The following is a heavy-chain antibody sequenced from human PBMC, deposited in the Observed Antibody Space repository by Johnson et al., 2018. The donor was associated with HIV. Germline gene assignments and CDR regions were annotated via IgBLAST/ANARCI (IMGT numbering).Heavy chain of an antibody. D-gene: IGHD4-17*01. Sequence: QVQLVESGGGVVQPGGSLRLSCAASGFTFSSYGMHWVRQAPGKGLQWVAFIRNDGSNEYYADSVKGRFTISRDNSKNTLYLQMNSLRAEDTARYYCARVTSPVTTARYGAFDIWGQGTMVTVSS. J-gene: IGHJ3*02. V-gene: IGHV3-30*02. CDR3: ARVTSPVTTARYGAFDI. CDR1: GFTFSSYG. CDR2: IRNDGSNE.